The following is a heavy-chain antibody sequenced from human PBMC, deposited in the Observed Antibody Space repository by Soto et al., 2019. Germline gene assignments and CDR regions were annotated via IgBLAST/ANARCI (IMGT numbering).Heavy chain of an antibody. CDR3: ARAYCSSTSCYNGDAFDI. J-gene: IGHJ3*02. V-gene: IGHV1-2*04. CDR2: INPNSGGT. Sequence: ASVKVSFKASGYTFTGYYMHWVRQAPGQGLEWMGWINPNSGGTNYAQKFQGWVTMTRDTSISTAYMELSRLRSDDTAVYYCARAYCSSTSCYNGDAFDIWGQGTMVTVSS. CDR1: GYTFTGYY. D-gene: IGHD2-2*02.